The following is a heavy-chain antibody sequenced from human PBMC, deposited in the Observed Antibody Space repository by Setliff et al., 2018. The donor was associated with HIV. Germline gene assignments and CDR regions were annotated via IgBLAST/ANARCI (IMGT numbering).Heavy chain of an antibody. CDR3: ARQDIPTGYYLFDY. Sequence: SVKVSCKASGYKFTGHHIQWMRQAPGQGLEVMGRINPNMGDTQYAQKFQGRIIMTRDTSINTVYMELSSLTSDDTALYYCARQDIPTGYYLFDYWGQGTQVTVSS. D-gene: IGHD3-9*01. CDR1: GYKFTGHH. CDR2: INPNMGDT. V-gene: IGHV1-2*06. J-gene: IGHJ4*02.